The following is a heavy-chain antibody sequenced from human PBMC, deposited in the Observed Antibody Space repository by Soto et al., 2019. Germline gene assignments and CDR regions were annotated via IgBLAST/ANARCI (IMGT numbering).Heavy chain of an antibody. CDR1: GYTFTTSG. CDR2: ISTYNGDT. J-gene: IGHJ6*02. V-gene: IGHV1-18*01. Sequence: QVQLVQSGPEVRKPGASVKVSCEASGYTFTTSGISWVRQVPGQGLEWMGRISTYNGDTNSAQNFQGRVLMTADTSTGTAYRELMSLKSDDTAVYYCARQGSWPYYYYGLDVWGQGTTVTVSS. CDR3: ARQGSWPYYYYGLDV. D-gene: IGHD1-26*01.